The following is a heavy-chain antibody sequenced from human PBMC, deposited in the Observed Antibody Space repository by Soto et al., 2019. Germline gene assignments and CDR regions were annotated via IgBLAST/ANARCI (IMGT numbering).Heavy chain of an antibody. CDR2: IYPGDSDT. J-gene: IGHJ6*02. CDR1: GYSFTSYW. V-gene: IGHV5-51*01. Sequence: PGESLKISCKGSGYSFTSYWIGWVRQMPGKGLEWMGIIYPGDSDTRYSPSFQGQVTISADKSISTAYLQWSSLKASDTAMYYCAILSLGCGERYSSGMDVWGQWPTVTVS. CDR3: AILSLGCGERYSSGMDV. D-gene: IGHD3-10*01.